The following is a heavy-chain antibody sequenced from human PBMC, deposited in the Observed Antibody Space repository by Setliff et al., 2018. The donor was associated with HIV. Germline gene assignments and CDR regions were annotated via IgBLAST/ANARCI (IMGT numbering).Heavy chain of an antibody. J-gene: IGHJ4*02. CDR2: IQTSGST. CDR1: GDSISRYY. V-gene: IGHV4-4*07. D-gene: IGHD5-12*01. Sequence: PSETLSLTCTVSGDSISRYYWSWIRQPAGRGLEWIGRIQTSGSTNYNPSLKSRVTLSIDTSKNQFSLKLTSVTAADTAVYYCARSYPSRGPLPEDYWSQGTLVTVSS. CDR3: ARSYPSRGPLPEDY.